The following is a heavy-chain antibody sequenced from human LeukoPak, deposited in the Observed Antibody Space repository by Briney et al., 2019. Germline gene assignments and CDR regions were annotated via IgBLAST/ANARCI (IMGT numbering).Heavy chain of an antibody. CDR1: GGTFSSYA. CDR2: IIPIFGTA. CDR3: ARGSTFGDYGAMDY. J-gene: IGHJ4*02. Sequence: ASVKVSCKASGGTFSSYAISWVRQAPGQGLEWMGGIIPIFGTANYAQKFQGRVTITTDESTSTAYMELSSLRSEDTAVFYCARGSTFGDYGAMDYWGQGTLVIVSS. D-gene: IGHD4-17*01. V-gene: IGHV1-69*05.